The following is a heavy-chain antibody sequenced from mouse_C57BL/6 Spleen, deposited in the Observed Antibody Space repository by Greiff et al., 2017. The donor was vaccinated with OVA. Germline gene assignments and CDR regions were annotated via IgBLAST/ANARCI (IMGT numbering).Heavy chain of an antibody. V-gene: IGHV5-17*01. CDR1: GFTFSDYG. Sequence: EVQWVESGGGLVKPGGSLKLSCAASGFTFSDYGMHWVRQAPEKGLEWVAYISSGSSTIYYADTVKGRFTISRDNAKNTLFLQMTSLRSEDTAMYYCARPEYDYDEGIAYWGQGTLVTVSA. CDR3: ARPEYDYDEGIAY. J-gene: IGHJ3*01. CDR2: ISSGSSTI. D-gene: IGHD2-4*01.